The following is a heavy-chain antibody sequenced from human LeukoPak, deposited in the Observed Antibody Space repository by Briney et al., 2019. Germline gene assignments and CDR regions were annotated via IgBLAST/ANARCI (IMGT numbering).Heavy chain of an antibody. Sequence: PSETLSLTCAVYGGSFSGYYWSWIRQPPGKGLEWIGEINHSGSTNYNPSLKSRVTISVDTSKNQFSLKLSSVTAADTAVYYCARAGGYNYNPFDYWGQGTLVTVSS. J-gene: IGHJ4*02. D-gene: IGHD5-12*01. CDR3: ARAGGYNYNPFDY. V-gene: IGHV4-34*01. CDR2: INHSGST. CDR1: GGSFSGYY.